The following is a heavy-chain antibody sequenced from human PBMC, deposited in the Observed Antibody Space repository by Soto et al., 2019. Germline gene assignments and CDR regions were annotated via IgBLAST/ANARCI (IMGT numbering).Heavy chain of an antibody. CDR3: MRDNSKNYGTPAASSWYHL. Sequence: GSSLKCTCTDSGDRFNSRGIPWVRHAPGQGLQWMGIITASGDRTQYAQKIQGRVTIARDTSTSTVYMDLSSLRCEDTAGYYCMRDNSKNYGTPAASSWYHLWGQGTPVTGSS. J-gene: IGHJ5*02. CDR2: ITASGDRT. V-gene: IGHV1-46*02. CDR1: GDRFNSRG. D-gene: IGHD2-15*01.